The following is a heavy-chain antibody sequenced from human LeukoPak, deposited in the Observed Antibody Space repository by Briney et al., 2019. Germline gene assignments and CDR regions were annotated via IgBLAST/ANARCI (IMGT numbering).Heavy chain of an antibody. CDR1: GGSISSADYY. CDR3: ARAGYCSAGSCLGADY. CDR2: IYYSGNT. Sequence: SETLSLTCTVSGGSISSADYYWSWFRQPPGKGLGWIGYIYYSGNTYYNPSLKSRVIISVDTSRNQFSLNLSSVTAADTAVYYCARAGYCSAGSCLGADYWGQGTLVTVSS. D-gene: IGHD2-15*01. V-gene: IGHV4-30-4*01. J-gene: IGHJ4*02.